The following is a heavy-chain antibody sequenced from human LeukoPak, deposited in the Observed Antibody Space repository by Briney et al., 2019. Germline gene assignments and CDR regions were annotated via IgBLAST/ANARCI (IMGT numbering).Heavy chain of an antibody. Sequence: PSETLSLTCAVYGGSFSGYYWSWIRQPPGKGLEWIGEINHSGSTNYNPSLKSRVTISVDTSKNQFSLKLSSVTAADTAVYYCARGRVAAAGNYYYYMDVWGKGTTVIVSS. CDR3: ARGRVAAAGNYYYYMDV. CDR1: GGSFSGYY. CDR2: INHSGST. J-gene: IGHJ6*03. V-gene: IGHV4-34*01. D-gene: IGHD6-13*01.